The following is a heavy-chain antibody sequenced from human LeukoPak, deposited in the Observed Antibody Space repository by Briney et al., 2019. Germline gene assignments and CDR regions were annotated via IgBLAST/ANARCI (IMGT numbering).Heavy chain of an antibody. CDR1: GGSISSYY. Sequence: SETLSLTCTVSGGSISSYYWSWIRQPPGKGLEWIGYIYYSGSTNYNPSLKSRVTISVATSKNQFSLELSSVTAADTAVYYCARDLGDSRSSGRFDWFDPWGQGTLVTVSS. CDR3: ARDLGDSRSSGRFDWFDP. J-gene: IGHJ5*02. D-gene: IGHD6-6*01. CDR2: IYYSGST. V-gene: IGHV4-59*01.